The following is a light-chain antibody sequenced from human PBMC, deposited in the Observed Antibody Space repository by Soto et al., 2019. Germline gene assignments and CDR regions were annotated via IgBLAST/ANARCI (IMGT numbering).Light chain of an antibody. CDR2: GAS. J-gene: IGKJ5*01. V-gene: IGKV3D-20*02. Sequence: EIVLTQSPGTLSLSPGERANLSCRASQSVSSSYLAWYQQKPGQAPRLLIYGASSRATGIPDRFSGSGSGTDFTLTISRLEPEDFAVYYCQQRSNWPPITFGQGTRLENK. CDR1: QSVSSSY. CDR3: QQRSNWPPIT.